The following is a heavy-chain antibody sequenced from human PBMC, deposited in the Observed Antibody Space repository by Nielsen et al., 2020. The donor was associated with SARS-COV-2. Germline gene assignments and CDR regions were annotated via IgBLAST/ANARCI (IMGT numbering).Heavy chain of an antibody. V-gene: IGHV3-11*01. Sequence: GESLKISCAASGFTFSDYYMSWIRQAPGKGLEWVSYISSSGSTIYYADSVKGRFTISRDNAKNSLYLQMNSLRAEDTAVYYCARLVVPAAADAFDIWGQGTMVTVSS. CDR1: GFTFSDYY. D-gene: IGHD2-2*01. CDR2: ISSSGSTI. CDR3: ARLVVPAAADAFDI. J-gene: IGHJ3*02.